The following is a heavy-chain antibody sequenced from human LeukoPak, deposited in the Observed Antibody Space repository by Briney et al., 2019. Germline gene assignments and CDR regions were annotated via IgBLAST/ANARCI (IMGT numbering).Heavy chain of an antibody. CDR1: GFTFSSYS. CDR2: ISSSSSYI. V-gene: IGHV3-21*01. J-gene: IGHJ4*02. Sequence: PGGSLRLSCAASGFTFSSYSMNWVRQAPGKGLEWVSSISSSSSYIYYADSVKGRFTISRDNAKNSLYLQMNSLRAEDTAVYYCARDYRRITMVRGVVDYWGQGTLVTVSS. D-gene: IGHD3-10*01. CDR3: ARDYRRITMVRGVVDY.